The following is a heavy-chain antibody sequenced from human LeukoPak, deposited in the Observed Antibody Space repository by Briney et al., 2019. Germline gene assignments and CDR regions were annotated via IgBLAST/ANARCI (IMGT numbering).Heavy chain of an antibody. CDR2: IWYDGSNK. D-gene: IGHD3-3*01. CDR3: ARDRSYDFWSGYSTPDY. Sequence: PGRSLRLSCAASGFTFSSYGMHWVRQAPGKGLEWVAVIWYDGSNKYYADSVKGRFIISRDNSKNTLDLQMNSLRAEDTAVYYCARDRSYDFWSGYSTPDYWGQGTLVTVSS. V-gene: IGHV3-33*01. CDR1: GFTFSSYG. J-gene: IGHJ4*02.